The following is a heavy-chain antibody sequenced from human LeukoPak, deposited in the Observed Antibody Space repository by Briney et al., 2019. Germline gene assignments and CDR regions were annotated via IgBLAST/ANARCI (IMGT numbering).Heavy chain of an antibody. D-gene: IGHD2-2*01. J-gene: IGHJ5*02. CDR3: ARNPRGVVPATREFDP. V-gene: IGHV1-18*04. CDR1: GYTFTSYG. Sequence: ASVKVSCKASGYTFTSYGISWVRQAPGQGLEWMGWISAYNGNTNYAQKLQGRVTMTTDTSTSTAYMELRSLRSDDTAVYYCARNPRGVVPATREFDPWGQETLVTVSS. CDR2: ISAYNGNT.